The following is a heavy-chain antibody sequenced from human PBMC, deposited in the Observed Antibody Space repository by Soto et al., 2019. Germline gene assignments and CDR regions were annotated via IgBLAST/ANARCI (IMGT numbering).Heavy chain of an antibody. CDR3: ARGGEGHSGWEFDY. V-gene: IGHV3-48*03. D-gene: IGHD6-19*01. CDR1: GFTFSSYE. CDR2: ISSSGSTI. Sequence: GESLKISCAASGFTFSSYEMNWVRQAPGKGLEWVSYISSSGSTIYYADSVKGRFTISRDNAKNSLYLQMNSLRAEDTAVYYCARGGEGHSGWEFDYWGQGTLVTVSS. J-gene: IGHJ4*02.